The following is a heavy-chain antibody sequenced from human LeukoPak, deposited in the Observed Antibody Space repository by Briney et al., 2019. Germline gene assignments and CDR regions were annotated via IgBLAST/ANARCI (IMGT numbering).Heavy chain of an antibody. J-gene: IGHJ4*02. CDR1: GFTFSSYA. Sequence: GESLRLSCAASGFTFSSYAMSWVRQAPGKGLEWVSALGGSGRSIYYADSVKGRFTISRDNFKNTLYLQMNSLRAEDTAVYYCAKSTTTVTPYYFDYWGQGNLVTVSS. D-gene: IGHD4-17*01. CDR2: LGGSGRSI. V-gene: IGHV3-23*01. CDR3: AKSTTTVTPYYFDY.